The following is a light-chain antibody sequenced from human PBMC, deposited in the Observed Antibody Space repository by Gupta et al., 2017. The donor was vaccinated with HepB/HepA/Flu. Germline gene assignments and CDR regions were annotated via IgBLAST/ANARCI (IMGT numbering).Light chain of an antibody. CDR3: QQYNDCPKA. Sequence: IVMTQSPATLSVSPGERATLSCRASQSVSSNLAWYQHKPGQAPRLLIYGASTRATGVPARFSGSGSGTEFTLSITSLQSEDFAFYSCQQYNDCPKAFGQGTRLEIK. J-gene: IGKJ5*01. CDR1: QSVSSN. CDR2: GAS. V-gene: IGKV3-15*01.